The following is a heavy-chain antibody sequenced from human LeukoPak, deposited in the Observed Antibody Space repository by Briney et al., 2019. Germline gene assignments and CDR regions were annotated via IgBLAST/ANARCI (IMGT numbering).Heavy chain of an antibody. CDR1: GYTFTTYG. CDR2: IIPIFGTA. CDR3: ARELSVQEAMTSGT. D-gene: IGHD5-18*01. J-gene: IGHJ4*02. Sequence: SVKVSCKASGYTFTTYGISWVRQAPGQGLEWMGRIIPIFGTANYAQKFQGRVTITTDESTSTAYMELSSLRSEDTAVYYCARELSVQEAMTSGTWGQGTLVTVSS. V-gene: IGHV1-69*05.